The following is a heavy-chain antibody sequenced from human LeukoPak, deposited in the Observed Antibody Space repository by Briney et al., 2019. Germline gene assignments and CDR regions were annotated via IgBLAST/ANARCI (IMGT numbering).Heavy chain of an antibody. D-gene: IGHD3-16*01. Sequence: SETLSLTCTVSGGSISSGDYYWSWIRQPPGKGLERIGYIYYSGSTYYNPSLKSRVTISVDTSKNQFSLKLSSVTAADTAVYYCARDNYDYVWGSLNWFDPWGQGTLVTVSS. CDR2: IYYSGST. CDR1: GGSISSGDYY. CDR3: ARDNYDYVWGSLNWFDP. V-gene: IGHV4-30-4*02. J-gene: IGHJ5*02.